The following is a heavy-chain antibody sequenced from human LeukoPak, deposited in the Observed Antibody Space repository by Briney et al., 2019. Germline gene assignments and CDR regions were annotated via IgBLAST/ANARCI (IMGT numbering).Heavy chain of an antibody. CDR3: ARLSVAAAGIPGIYFDY. CDR1: GGSHSSYH. J-gene: IGHJ4*02. Sequence: SETLSLPCTGSGGSHSSYHRGWIPEPPGKGPEGIGDIYYSGSTNYNPSLKSRVTISVDTSKNQFSLKLSSVTAADTAVYYCARLSVAAAGIPGIYFDYWGQGTLVTVSS. CDR2: IYYSGST. D-gene: IGHD6-13*01. V-gene: IGHV4-59*08.